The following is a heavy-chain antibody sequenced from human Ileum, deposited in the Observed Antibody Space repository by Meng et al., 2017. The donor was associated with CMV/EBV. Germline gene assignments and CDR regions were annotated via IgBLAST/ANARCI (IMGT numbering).Heavy chain of an antibody. CDR3: ARESELLRFDH. V-gene: IGHV6-1*01. J-gene: IGHJ4*02. D-gene: IGHD6-6*01. Sequence: GHGRVKPSKTSTLTGDISGDSVLTNNVAWNWIRQSPLRGLGWLGRTAYRSKWDYEYSVSVESRITISPDTSKNQFSLRLRSVTPEDTAIYYCARESELLRFDHWGQGTLVTVSS. CDR2: TAYRSKWDY. CDR1: GDSVLTNNVA.